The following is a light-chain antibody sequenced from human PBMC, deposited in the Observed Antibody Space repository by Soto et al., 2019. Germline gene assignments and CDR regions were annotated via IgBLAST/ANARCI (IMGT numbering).Light chain of an antibody. J-gene: IGKJ4*01. CDR3: QQYNGWPLT. Sequence: EIVMTQSPATPSVSPGERATLSCRASQSVSSNLAWYQQKPGQAPSLLIYDISARATGIPTRFSGSGSGTELTLTISSLQSEDFAVYYCQQYNGWPLTFGGGTKVDI. V-gene: IGKV3D-15*01. CDR1: QSVSSN. CDR2: DIS.